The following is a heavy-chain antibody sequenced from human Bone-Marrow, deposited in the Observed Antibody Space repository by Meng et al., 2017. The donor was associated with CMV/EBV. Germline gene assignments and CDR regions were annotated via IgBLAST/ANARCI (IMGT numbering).Heavy chain of an antibody. V-gene: IGHV4-59*01. J-gene: IGHJ4*02. CDR1: GGSISSYY. D-gene: IGHD4-17*01. Sequence: SETLSLTCTVSGGSISSYYWSWIRQPPGKGLEWIGYIYYSGSTNYNPSLKSRVTISVDTSKNQFSLKLSSVTAADTAVYYCARGADYGDYAYWGQGTLATFSS. CDR2: IYYSGST. CDR3: ARGADYGDYAY.